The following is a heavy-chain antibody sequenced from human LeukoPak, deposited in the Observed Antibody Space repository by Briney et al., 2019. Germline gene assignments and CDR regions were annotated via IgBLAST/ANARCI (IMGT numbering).Heavy chain of an antibody. CDR2: IKSKTDGGTT. Sequence: PGESLRLSCAASGFTFSNAWMSWVRQAPGKGLEWVGRIKSKTDGGTTDYAAPVKGRFTISRDDSKNTLYLQMNSLKTEDTAVYYCARDLGFGYCSSTSCYTGPFSYFDYWGQGTLVTVSS. CDR3: ARDLGFGYCSSTSCYTGPFSYFDY. V-gene: IGHV3-15*01. D-gene: IGHD2-2*02. CDR1: GFTFSNAW. J-gene: IGHJ4*02.